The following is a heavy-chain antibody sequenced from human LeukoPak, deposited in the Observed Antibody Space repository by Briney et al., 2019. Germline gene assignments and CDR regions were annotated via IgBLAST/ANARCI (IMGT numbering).Heavy chain of an antibody. J-gene: IGHJ4*02. Sequence: PGGSLRLSCAASGFAFSNYGMNWVRQAPGKGLEWVSGITGSGSTTYYADSVKGRFTISRDNSKNTLYLQMNSPRAEDTAVYYCARATTVTTFFDYWGQGTLVTVSS. CDR2: ITGSGSTT. CDR1: GFAFSNYG. CDR3: ARATTVTTFFDY. D-gene: IGHD4-17*01. V-gene: IGHV3-23*01.